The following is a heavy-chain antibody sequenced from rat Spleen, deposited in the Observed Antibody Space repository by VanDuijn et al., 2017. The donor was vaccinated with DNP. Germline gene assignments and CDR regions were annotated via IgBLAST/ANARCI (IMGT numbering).Heavy chain of an antibody. V-gene: IGHV5S13*01. CDR3: ATYYGFNSYFFDY. Sequence: EVQLVESGGGLVQPGRSLKLSCAASGFTFSNYVMAWVRQAPTKGLEWVASISTGGGNTYNRDSVKGRFTISRDNAKNTQYLQIDSLRSEDTATYFCATYYGFNSYFFDYWGQGVMVTVSS. CDR2: ISTGGGNT. D-gene: IGHD1-9*01. CDR1: GFTFSNYV. J-gene: IGHJ2*01.